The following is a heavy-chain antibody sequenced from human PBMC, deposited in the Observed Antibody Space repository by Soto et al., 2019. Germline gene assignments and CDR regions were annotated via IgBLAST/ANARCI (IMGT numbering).Heavy chain of an antibody. D-gene: IGHD2-21*01. V-gene: IGHV3-23*01. CDR2: IRGDGGDT. CDR3: AKDRRGGEYPAFDL. Sequence: ELQLLESGGGLVQPEGFLRLTCAASGFSVSDYDMGWVRQAPGKGLEWVSLIRGDGGDTYYAASVEGRLSTSRDTSENTVYLDMNFLRAEDTALYYCAKDRRGGEYPAFDLWGQGTMVTVSS. J-gene: IGHJ3*01. CDR1: GFSVSDYD.